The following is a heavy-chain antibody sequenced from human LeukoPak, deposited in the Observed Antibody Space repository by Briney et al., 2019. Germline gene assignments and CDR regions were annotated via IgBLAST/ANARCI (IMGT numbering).Heavy chain of an antibody. V-gene: IGHV3-48*03. Sequence: GGSLRLSCAASGFTFSSYEINWVRQAPGKGLEWVSYISNSGSTIYYADSVKGRFTISRDNAKNSLYLQMNSLRAEDTAVYYCARESRFVVPAAMSFEDYWGQGTLVTVSS. D-gene: IGHD2-2*01. CDR2: ISNSGSTI. J-gene: IGHJ4*02. CDR1: GFTFSSYE. CDR3: ARESRFVVPAAMSFEDY.